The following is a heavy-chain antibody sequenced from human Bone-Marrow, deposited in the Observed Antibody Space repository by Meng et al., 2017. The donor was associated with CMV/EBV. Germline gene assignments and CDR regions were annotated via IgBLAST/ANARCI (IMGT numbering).Heavy chain of an antibody. V-gene: IGHV1-8*03. CDR3: AREGVVPAATPFDP. D-gene: IGHD2-2*01. CDR2: MNPNSGNT. CDR1: GYTFTSYD. J-gene: IGHJ5*02. Sequence: ASVKVSCKASGYTFTSYDINWVRQATGQGLEWMGWMNPNSGNTGYAQKFQGRVTITRNTSISTAYMELSSLRSEDTAVYYCAREGVVPAATPFDPWGQGTLVTVSS.